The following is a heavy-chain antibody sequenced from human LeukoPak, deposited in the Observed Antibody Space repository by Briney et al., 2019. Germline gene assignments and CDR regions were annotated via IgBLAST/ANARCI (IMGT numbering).Heavy chain of an antibody. Sequence: SETLSLTCAVYGGSFSGYYWSWVRQPPGKGLEWVGEINHSGSTKYNPSLKRRGNITVEKYKKQFSLKLISATAADTAVYYCVRGFSGVVGDYWGQGTLVTVS. J-gene: IGHJ4*02. D-gene: IGHD3-10*01. CDR3: VRGFSGVVGDY. CDR2: INHSGST. V-gene: IGHV4-34*01. CDR1: GGSFSGYY.